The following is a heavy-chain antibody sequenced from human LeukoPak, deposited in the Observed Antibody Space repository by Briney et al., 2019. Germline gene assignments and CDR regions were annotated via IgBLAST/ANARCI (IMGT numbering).Heavy chain of an antibody. Sequence: SETLSLTCTVSGGSISSSSYYWGWIRQPPGKGLEWIGSIYYSGSTYYNPSLKSRVTMSVDTSKNQFSLKLSSVTAADTAVHYCARDSVRASHAFDIWGQGTMVTVSS. CDR2: IYYSGST. D-gene: IGHD3-10*01. CDR1: GGSISSSSYY. CDR3: ARDSVRASHAFDI. J-gene: IGHJ3*02. V-gene: IGHV4-39*07.